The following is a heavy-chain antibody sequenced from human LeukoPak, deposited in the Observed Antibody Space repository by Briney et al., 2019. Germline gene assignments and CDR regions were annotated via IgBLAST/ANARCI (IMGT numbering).Heavy chain of an antibody. Sequence: AASVKVSCKASGYTFTSYGISWVRQAPGQGLEWMGWISAYNGNTNYAQKLQGRITMTTDTSTSTAYMELRSLRSDDTAVYYCARDRSYYGSGSYGYWGQGTLVTVSS. D-gene: IGHD3-10*01. CDR2: ISAYNGNT. V-gene: IGHV1-18*01. CDR3: ARDRSYYGSGSYGY. CDR1: GYTFTSYG. J-gene: IGHJ4*02.